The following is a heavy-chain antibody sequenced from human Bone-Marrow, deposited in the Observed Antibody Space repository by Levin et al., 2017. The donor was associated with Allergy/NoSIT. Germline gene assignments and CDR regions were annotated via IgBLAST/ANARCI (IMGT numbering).Heavy chain of an antibody. Sequence: GGSLRLSCAASGFTFSTFGMHWVRQAPGKGLEWVAVIWYDGSNKYYADSVKGRFTISRDNSKNALYLQMSSLRAEDTAVYYCARDSPTYGSGSYSPVEWGQGTLVTVSS. J-gene: IGHJ4*02. D-gene: IGHD3-10*01. V-gene: IGHV3-33*01. CDR3: ARDSPTYGSGSYSPVE. CDR1: GFTFSTFG. CDR2: IWYDGSNK.